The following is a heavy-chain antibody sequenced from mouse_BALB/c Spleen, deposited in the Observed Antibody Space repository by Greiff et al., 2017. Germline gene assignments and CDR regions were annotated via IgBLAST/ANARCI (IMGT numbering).Heavy chain of an antibody. CDR1: GYSITSDYA. J-gene: IGHJ4*01. CDR3: ARRDYDYAMDY. D-gene: IGHD2-4*01. Sequence: EVKLVESGPGLVKPSQSLSLTCTVTGYSITSDYAWNWIRQFPGNKLEWMGYISYSGSTSYNPSLKSRISITRDTSKNQFFLKLNSVTTEDTATYYCARRDYDYAMDYWGQGTSVTVSS. CDR2: ISYSGST. V-gene: IGHV3-2*02.